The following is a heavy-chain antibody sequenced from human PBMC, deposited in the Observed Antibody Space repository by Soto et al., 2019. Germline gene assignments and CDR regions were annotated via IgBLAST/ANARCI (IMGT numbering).Heavy chain of an antibody. Sequence: PSETLSLTCTVSGGSISSYYWSWIRQPPGKGLEWIGYIYYSWSTNYNPSLKSRVTISVDTSKNQFSLKLSSVTAADTAVYYCARQSCSSGCFDPWGKETLVTVSS. J-gene: IGHJ5*02. CDR2: IYYSWST. D-gene: IGHD6-19*01. V-gene: IGHV4-59*08. CDR1: GGSISSYY. CDR3: ARQSCSSGCFDP.